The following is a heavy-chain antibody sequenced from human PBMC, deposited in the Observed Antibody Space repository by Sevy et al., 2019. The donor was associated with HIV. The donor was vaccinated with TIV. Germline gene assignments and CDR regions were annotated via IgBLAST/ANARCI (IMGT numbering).Heavy chain of an antibody. V-gene: IGHV4-4*07. J-gene: IGHJ3*02. D-gene: IGHD3-10*01. CDR3: ARGGGYFDDGFDI. CDR2: IYTSGRT. Sequence: SETLSLTCTVSGGSISSYYCTWIRQPAGKGLEWIARIYTSGRTNYNPSLKSRVTMSVDTSKNEFSLKLTSVTAADSAVYYCARGGGYFDDGFDIWGQGTMVTASS. CDR1: GGSISSYY.